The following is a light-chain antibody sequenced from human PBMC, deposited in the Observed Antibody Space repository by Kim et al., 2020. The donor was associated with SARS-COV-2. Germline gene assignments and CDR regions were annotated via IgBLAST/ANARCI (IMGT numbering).Light chain of an antibody. CDR1: QSVSSSY. CDR2: GAS. V-gene: IGKV3-20*01. J-gene: IGKJ2*01. Sequence: EIVLTQSPGTLSLSPGERATLSCRASQSVSSSYLAWYQQKPGQAPRLLIYGASSRATGIPDRFSGSGSGTDFTLTISRLKPEDFAVYYCKQYSSSPYTFGQGTKLEI. CDR3: KQYSSSPYT.